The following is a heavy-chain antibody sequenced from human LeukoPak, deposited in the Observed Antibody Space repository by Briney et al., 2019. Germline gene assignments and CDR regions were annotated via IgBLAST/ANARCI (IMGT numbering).Heavy chain of an antibody. CDR3: ARDPTTKTGTDLTTDY. V-gene: IGHV4-39*07. J-gene: IGHJ4*02. CDR1: GGSISSSSYY. Sequence: SETLSLTCTVSGGSISSSSYYWGWIRQPPGKGLEWIGSIYYSGSTYYNPSLKSRVTISVDTSKNQFSLKLSSVTAADTAVYYCARDPTTKTGTDLTTDYWGQGTLVTVSS. CDR2: IYYSGST. D-gene: IGHD1-1*01.